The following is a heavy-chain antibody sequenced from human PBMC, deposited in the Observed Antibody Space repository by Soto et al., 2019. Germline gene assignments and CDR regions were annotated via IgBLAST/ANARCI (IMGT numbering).Heavy chain of an antibody. CDR1: GYTLTEVA. D-gene: IGHD4-17*01. Sequence: QVQLVQSGAEVKKPGASVKVSCKVSGYTLTEVAMHCVRQAPGKGLEWLGGFDPDEAETIYAQHFQGRVTITDDTSTATVSMELSSLRSEDTALYFCTTSPGDYNFDLWGQGTLVTVSS. V-gene: IGHV1-24*01. CDR2: FDPDEAET. CDR3: TTSPGDYNFDL. J-gene: IGHJ5*02.